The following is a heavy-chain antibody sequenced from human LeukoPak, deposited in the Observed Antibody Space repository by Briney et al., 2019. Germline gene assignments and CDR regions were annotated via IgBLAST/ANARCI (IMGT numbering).Heavy chain of an antibody. CDR2: ISYDGSYK. D-gene: IGHD6-13*01. CDR3: ARGSYSSTWILDY. Sequence: GGSLRLSCAASGFTFSSYAMHWVRQAPGKGLEWVAVISYDGSYKYYADSVKGRFTISRDNSKNTPYLQMSSLRAEDTAVYYCARGSYSSTWILDYWGQGTLVIVSS. V-gene: IGHV3-30-3*01. CDR1: GFTFSSYA. J-gene: IGHJ4*02.